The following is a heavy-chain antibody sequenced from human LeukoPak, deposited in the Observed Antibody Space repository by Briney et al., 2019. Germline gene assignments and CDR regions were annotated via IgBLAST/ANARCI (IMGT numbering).Heavy chain of an antibody. CDR1: GFSFSSYG. CDR2: ISYDGSNK. Sequence: PGGSLRLSCEASGFSFSSYGMHWVRQAPRKGLEWVAGISYDGSNKYYADSVKGRFTISRDNSKNTLYLQMNSLRAEDTAVYYCARDWFRTTYYYDSSGYRWFDPWGQGTLVTVSS. V-gene: IGHV3-30*19. J-gene: IGHJ5*02. D-gene: IGHD3-22*01. CDR3: ARDWFRTTYYYDSSGYRWFDP.